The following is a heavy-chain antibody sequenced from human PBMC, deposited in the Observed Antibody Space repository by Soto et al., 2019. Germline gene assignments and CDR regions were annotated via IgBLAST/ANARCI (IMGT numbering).Heavy chain of an antibody. Sequence: SETLSLTCTVSSAPVSSTTCTWGWIRQPPGKGLEWVASVYYGGRSYYNPTLNSRVTISVDTSKNQFSLKMTSVTAADTAVYYCARHYGNEVPDYSGHGSLVTVSS. V-gene: IGHV4-39*01. CDR1: SAPVSSTTCT. J-gene: IGHJ4*01. CDR3: ARHYGNEVPDY. D-gene: IGHD1-1*01. CDR2: VYYGGRS.